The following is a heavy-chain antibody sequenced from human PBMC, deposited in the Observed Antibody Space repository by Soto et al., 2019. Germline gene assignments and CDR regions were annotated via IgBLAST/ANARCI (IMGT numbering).Heavy chain of an antibody. Sequence: QVQLVESGGGVVQPGRSRRLSCAASGFSFSDYAMHWVRQAPGRGPEWLALISFNGINTYYADSVRGRFTISRDNSKNTLFLQMNTLRAEDTAVYYCARDVAGVEYFDVWGQVPLVTVSS. CDR2: ISFNGINT. CDR1: GFSFSDYA. J-gene: IGHJ4*02. CDR3: ARDVAGVEYFDV. V-gene: IGHV3-30-3*01. D-gene: IGHD2-8*01.